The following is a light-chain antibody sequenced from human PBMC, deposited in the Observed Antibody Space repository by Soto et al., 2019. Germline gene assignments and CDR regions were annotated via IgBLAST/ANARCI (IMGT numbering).Light chain of an antibody. CDR2: EAS. CDR3: SSYTTSTTVV. Sequence: QSVLTQPASVFGSPGQSITFSCTGTSSDVGGYNFVSWYQQHPGKAPKLMIYEASSRPSGVSNRFSGSKSGNTASLTISGLQPEDEADYYCSSYTTSTTVVFGTGTKSPS. V-gene: IGLV2-14*03. J-gene: IGLJ1*01. CDR1: SSDVGGYNF.